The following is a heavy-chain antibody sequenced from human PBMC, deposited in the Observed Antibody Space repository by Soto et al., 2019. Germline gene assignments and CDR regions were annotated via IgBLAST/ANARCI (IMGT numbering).Heavy chain of an antibody. D-gene: IGHD2-21*02. J-gene: IGHJ5*02. V-gene: IGHV4-59*12. Sequence: PSETLSLTCTVSGGSISSYYWSWIRQPPGNALEWIGYIYYRGRTKYHTPIKTRITISVETSKNQLYLKLSSVTAEEKAVYYCARSSPVVTATWGQGTLVTVSS. CDR3: ARSSPVVTAT. CDR2: IYYRGRT. CDR1: GGSISSYY.